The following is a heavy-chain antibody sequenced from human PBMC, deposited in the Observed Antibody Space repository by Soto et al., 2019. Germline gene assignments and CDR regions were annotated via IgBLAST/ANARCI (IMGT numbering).Heavy chain of an antibody. CDR3: AGVSRLGEDTDY. Sequence: QVQVVQSGAEVKKPGSSVKVSCKASGGTFSSYAISWVRQAPGQGLEWMGGIIPIFGTANYAQKFQGRVTITADESTSTAYMELRSLRSEDTAVYYCAGVSRLGEDTDYWGQGTLVTVSS. CDR2: IIPIFGTA. V-gene: IGHV1-69*01. D-gene: IGHD3-16*01. CDR1: GGTFSSYA. J-gene: IGHJ4*02.